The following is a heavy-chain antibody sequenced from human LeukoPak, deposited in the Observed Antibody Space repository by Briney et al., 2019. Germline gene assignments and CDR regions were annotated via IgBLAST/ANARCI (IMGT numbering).Heavy chain of an antibody. CDR1: GYTFTSYG. V-gene: IGHV1-18*01. CDR2: ISAYNGNT. Sequence: GASVKVSCKASGYTFTSYGISWVRQAPGQGLEWMGWISAYNGNTNYAQKLQGRVTMTTDTSTSTAYMELRSLRSDDTAVYYCARALPEYGSGSYYSWFDPWGQGTLVTVSS. J-gene: IGHJ5*02. CDR3: ARALPEYGSGSYYSWFDP. D-gene: IGHD3-10*01.